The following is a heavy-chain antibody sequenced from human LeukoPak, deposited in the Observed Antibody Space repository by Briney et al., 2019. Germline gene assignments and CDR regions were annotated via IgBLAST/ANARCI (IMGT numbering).Heavy chain of an antibody. CDR1: GGSISSYY. J-gene: IGHJ4*02. CDR3: ARIRSSSGWTSFDY. V-gene: IGHV4-59*01. Sequence: SETLSLTCTVSGGSISSYYWSWIRQPPGKGLEWIGYIYYSGSTNYNPSLKSRVTISVDTSNNQFSLKLSSVTAADTAVYYCARIRSSSGWTSFDYWGQGTLVTVSS. CDR2: IYYSGST. D-gene: IGHD6-19*01.